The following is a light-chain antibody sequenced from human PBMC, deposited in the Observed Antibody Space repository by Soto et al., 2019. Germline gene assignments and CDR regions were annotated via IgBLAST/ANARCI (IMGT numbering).Light chain of an antibody. CDR3: HQIYITPLP. Sequence: DIQMTQSPSSLYASVGVTVTITCRASQSIRTILNWYQQKPGKAPNLLIYAASNLQSGVPSRFSGSGSGTDFTLPSSGLQVEDFATYDCHQIYITPLPVGGGTRVEIK. V-gene: IGKV1-39*01. J-gene: IGKJ4*01. CDR2: AAS. CDR1: QSIRTI.